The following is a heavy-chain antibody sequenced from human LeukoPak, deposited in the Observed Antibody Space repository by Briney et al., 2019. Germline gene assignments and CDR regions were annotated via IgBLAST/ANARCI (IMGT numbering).Heavy chain of an antibody. D-gene: IGHD5-24*01. J-gene: IGHJ4*02. CDR3: ARTGRDGYHTLGYYFDY. CDR2: ISAYNGNT. Sequence: ASVKVSCKASGYTFTSYGISWVRQAPGQGLEWMGWISAYNGNTNYAQKLQGRVTMTTDTSTSTAYMELRSLRSDDTAVYYCARTGRDGYHTLGYYFDYWGQGTLVTVSS. V-gene: IGHV1-18*01. CDR1: GYTFTSYG.